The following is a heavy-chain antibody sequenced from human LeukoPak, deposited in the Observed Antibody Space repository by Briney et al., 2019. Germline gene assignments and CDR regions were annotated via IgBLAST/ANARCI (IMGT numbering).Heavy chain of an antibody. J-gene: IGHJ3*02. Sequence: PGGSLRLSCAASGFTFSSYGMHWVRQAPGKGLEWVAVILNDGSQEKYADSVKGRFTISRGNSKNTLFLQMNSLRAEDTAVYYCARDDALGDNALDIWAQGTMVTVSS. CDR3: ARDDALGDNALDI. D-gene: IGHD3-16*01. CDR1: GFTFSSYG. CDR2: ILNDGSQE. V-gene: IGHV3-33*01.